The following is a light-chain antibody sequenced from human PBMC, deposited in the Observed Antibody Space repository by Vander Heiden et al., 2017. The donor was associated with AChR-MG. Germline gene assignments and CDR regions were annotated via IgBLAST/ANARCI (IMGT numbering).Light chain of an antibody. CDR2: GAS. V-gene: IGKV3-15*01. Sequence: EIVMTQSPATLSAPPGERAPPCCRARQTSSSNLAWYQQKPGQAPRLVIYGASTRATDIPARFSGSGSGTEFTLTISSLQSEDFAVYYCQQYNNWPLTFGGGTEVEIK. CDR1: QTSSSN. J-gene: IGKJ4*01. CDR3: QQYNNWPLT.